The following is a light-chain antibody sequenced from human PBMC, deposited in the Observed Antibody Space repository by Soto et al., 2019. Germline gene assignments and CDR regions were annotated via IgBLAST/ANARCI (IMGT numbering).Light chain of an antibody. Sequence: EIVLTQSPGTLSLSPGERATLSCRASKSVSSSYLAWYQQKPGQAPRLLIYGASSRATGIPDRFSGSGSGKDFTLTISRLEPEDFALYYCHQYGSSPYTFAQGTKLEIK. CDR3: HQYGSSPYT. V-gene: IGKV3-20*01. CDR1: KSVSSSY. J-gene: IGKJ2*01. CDR2: GAS.